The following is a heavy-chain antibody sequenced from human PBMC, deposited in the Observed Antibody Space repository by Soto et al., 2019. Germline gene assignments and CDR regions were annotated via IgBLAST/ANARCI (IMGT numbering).Heavy chain of an antibody. D-gene: IGHD3-22*01. CDR1: GFTFSGYA. CDR3: AKIGEDYYDSSGPLDY. Sequence: GSLRLSCAASGFTFSGYAMSWVRQAPGKGLEWVSAISGSGGSTYYADSVKGRFTISRDNSKNTLYLQMNSLRAEDTAVYYCAKIGEDYYDSSGPLDYWGQGTLVTVSS. V-gene: IGHV3-23*01. CDR2: ISGSGGST. J-gene: IGHJ4*02.